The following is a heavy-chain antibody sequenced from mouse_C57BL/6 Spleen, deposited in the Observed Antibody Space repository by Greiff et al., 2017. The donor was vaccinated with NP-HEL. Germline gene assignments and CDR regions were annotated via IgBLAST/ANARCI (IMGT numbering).Heavy chain of an antibody. D-gene: IGHD1-1*01. V-gene: IGHV1-52*01. Sequence: QVQLQQPGAELVRPGSSVKLSCKASGYTFTSYWMHWVKQRPIQGLEWIGNIDPSDSETHYNQKFKDKATLTVDKSSSTAYMQLSSLTSEDSAVYYCARSPIDYGSIPDYWGQGTTLTVSS. CDR3: ARSPIDYGSIPDY. CDR1: GYTFTSYW. CDR2: IDPSDSET. J-gene: IGHJ2*01.